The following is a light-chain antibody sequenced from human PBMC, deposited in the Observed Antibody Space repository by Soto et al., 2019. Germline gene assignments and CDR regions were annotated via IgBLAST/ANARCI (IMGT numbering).Light chain of an antibody. CDR3: SSYTSSSSVV. Sequence: QSVLTQPASVSGSPGQSITISCTGTSSDVGGYNYVSWYQQHPGKAPKLMIYDVSNRPSGVSNRFSGSKSGNTASLTISGLQAEDEAEYYCSSYTSSSSVVFGGVTKLTVL. J-gene: IGLJ2*01. CDR1: SSDVGGYNY. CDR2: DVS. V-gene: IGLV2-14*01.